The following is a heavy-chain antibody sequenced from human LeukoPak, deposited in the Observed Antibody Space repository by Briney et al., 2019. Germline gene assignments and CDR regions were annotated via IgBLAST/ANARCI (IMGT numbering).Heavy chain of an antibody. CDR1: GFTFSSYW. V-gene: IGHV3-7*01. D-gene: IGHD3-3*01. J-gene: IGHJ6*03. CDR2: IKQDGSEK. Sequence: GGSLRLSCAASGFTFSSYWMSWVRQAPGKGLEWVANIKQDGSEKHYVDSVKGRFTISRDNAKNSLYLQMNSLRAEDTAVYYCARDEITIFGVVILTYYMDVWGKGTTVTVSS. CDR3: ARDEITIFGVVILTYYMDV.